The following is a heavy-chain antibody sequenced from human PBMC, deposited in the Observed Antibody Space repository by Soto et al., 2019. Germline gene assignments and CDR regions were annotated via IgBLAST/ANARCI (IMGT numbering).Heavy chain of an antibody. V-gene: IGHV3-23*01. D-gene: IGHD3-22*01. CDR1: GFTFSFYP. CDR2: ISSTAGTI. J-gene: IGHJ4*02. CDR3: AKSRCSDSSGDFYDY. Sequence: LRLSCAASGFTFSFYPMSWVRQAPGKGLEWVAGISSTAGTIYYADPVKGRFTISRDNSKNTLFLQMNSLRAEDTAVYYCAKSRCSDSSGDFYDYWGQGTLVTVSS.